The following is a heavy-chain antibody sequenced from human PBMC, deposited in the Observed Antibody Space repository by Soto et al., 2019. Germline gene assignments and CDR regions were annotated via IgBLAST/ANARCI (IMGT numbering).Heavy chain of an antibody. CDR2: IFHGGST. CDR1: GGSFSGYF. D-gene: IGHD3-22*01. J-gene: IGHJ4*02. V-gene: IGHV4-34*12. Sequence: QVQLQQWGAGLLKPSETLSLTCAVYGGSFSGYFWSSIRQPPGKGLEWIGEIFHGGSTNYSPSLKSRVTISVDTSKNQFSLELSSVTAADTAVYYCARPHYDSNTFYYFVDYWGQGTLVTVSS. CDR3: ARPHYDSNTFYYFVDY.